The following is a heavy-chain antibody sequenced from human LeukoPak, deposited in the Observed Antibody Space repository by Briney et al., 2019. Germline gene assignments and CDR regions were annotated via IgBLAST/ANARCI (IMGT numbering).Heavy chain of an antibody. D-gene: IGHD3-3*01. CDR2: ISGGAGNT. CDR1: GFTFSTYA. V-gene: IGHV3-23*01. J-gene: IGHJ4*02. CDR3: AQSREIAVFGVVKPDY. Sequence: SGASLRLSCTASGFTFSTYAMSWVRQAPGKGLECVSTISGGAGNTYYADSVKGRFTISRDNSKNTLYLQMNSLRAEDTAVYYYAQSREIAVFGVVKPDYWGQGTLVTVSS.